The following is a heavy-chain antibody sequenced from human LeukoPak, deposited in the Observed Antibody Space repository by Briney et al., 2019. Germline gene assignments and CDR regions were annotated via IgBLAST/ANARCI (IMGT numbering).Heavy chain of an antibody. Sequence: AXSWGRXAPGKGLEWVSAISGSGGSTYYADSVKGRFTISRDNSKNTLYLQMNSLRAEDTAVYYCAKVIGGGSYYGADYWGQGTLVTVSS. J-gene: IGHJ4*02. D-gene: IGHD1-26*01. CDR3: AKVIGGGSYYGADY. CDR1: A. V-gene: IGHV3-23*01. CDR2: ISGSGGST.